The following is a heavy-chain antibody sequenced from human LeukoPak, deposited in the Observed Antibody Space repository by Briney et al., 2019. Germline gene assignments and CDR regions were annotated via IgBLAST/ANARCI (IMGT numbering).Heavy chain of an antibody. V-gene: IGHV3-66*01. Sequence: PGGSLRLSCAASGFTVSSNYMSWVRQAPGKGLEWVSVIYSGGSTYYADSVKGRFTISRDNSKNTLYLQMNSLRAEDTAVYYCASDLRSTGPGWLAPWGQGTLVT. CDR2: IYSGGST. D-gene: IGHD2-8*02. CDR3: ASDLRSTGPGWLAP. CDR1: GFTVSSNY. J-gene: IGHJ5*02.